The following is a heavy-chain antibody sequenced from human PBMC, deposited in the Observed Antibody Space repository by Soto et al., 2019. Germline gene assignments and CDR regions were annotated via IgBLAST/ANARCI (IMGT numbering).Heavy chain of an antibody. CDR1: GFTFDDYA. CDR2: ISWNSDSS. CDR3: AKDTYIMVGVTHIDF. D-gene: IGHD1-26*01. Sequence: EVHLVESGGGLVQPGRSLRLSCVASGFTFDDYAMHWVRQAPGKGLEWVSGISWNSDSSGYADSVKGRFTISRDNAKNSLFLQMNSLRAEDTALYFCAKDTYIMVGVTHIDFWGRGTLVTVSS. V-gene: IGHV3-9*01. J-gene: IGHJ4*02.